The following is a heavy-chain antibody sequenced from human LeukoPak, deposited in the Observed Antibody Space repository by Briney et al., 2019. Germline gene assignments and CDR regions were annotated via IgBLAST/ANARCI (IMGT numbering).Heavy chain of an antibody. CDR1: GGSFSGYY. V-gene: IGHV4-34*01. CDR2: VNHSGST. Sequence: SDTLSLTCAVYGGSFSGYYWSWIRQPPGKGLEWIGEVNHSGSTNYNPSLKSRVTISVDTSKNQFSLKLSSVTAADTAVYYCARGYLQWLTTGDYYYGMDVWGQGTTVTVSS. D-gene: IGHD6-19*01. CDR3: ARGYLQWLTTGDYYYGMDV. J-gene: IGHJ6*02.